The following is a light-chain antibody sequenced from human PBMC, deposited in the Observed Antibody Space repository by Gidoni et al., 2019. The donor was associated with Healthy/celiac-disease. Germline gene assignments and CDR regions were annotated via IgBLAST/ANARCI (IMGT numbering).Light chain of an antibody. Sequence: VTISCTGTSSDVGGYNYVSWYQQHPGKAPKLMIYDVSKRPSGVPDRFSGSKSGNTASLTISGLQAEDEADYYCCSYAGSYTLVFGGGTKLTVL. CDR2: DVS. V-gene: IGLV2-11*01. CDR3: CSYAGSYTLV. CDR1: SSDVGGYNY. J-gene: IGLJ2*01.